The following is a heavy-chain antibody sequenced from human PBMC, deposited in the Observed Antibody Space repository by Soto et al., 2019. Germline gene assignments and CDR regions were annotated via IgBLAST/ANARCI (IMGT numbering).Heavy chain of an antibody. V-gene: IGHV5-51*01. CDR1: GYSFTSYW. CDR2: IYPGDSET. Sequence: GESLKISCQASGYSFTSYWIGWVRQMPGKGLEWMGIIYPGDSETRYSPSFQGQVTVSADKSSRTAFLQMNSLRAEDTAVYYCANYGHYYFENWGLGTLVTVSS. CDR3: ANYGHYYFEN. J-gene: IGHJ4*02. D-gene: IGHD3-10*01.